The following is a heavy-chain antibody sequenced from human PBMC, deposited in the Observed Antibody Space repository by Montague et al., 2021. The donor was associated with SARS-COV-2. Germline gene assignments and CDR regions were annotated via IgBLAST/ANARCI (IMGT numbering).Heavy chain of an antibody. D-gene: IGHD3-10*01. CDR3: ARLRDGVVPSPILGVGPYYSYYYMDV. CDR2: INHSGSA. CDR1: GGSFSGYY. V-gene: IGHV4-34*01. J-gene: IGHJ6*03. Sequence: SETLSLTCAVYGGSFSGYYWNWIRQPPGKGLEWIGEINHSGSANYNPSLKRRVTISVDMSKNQSSLKLTSVAAADTAVYYCARLRDGVVPSPILGVGPYYSYYYMDVWGRGTTVTVSS.